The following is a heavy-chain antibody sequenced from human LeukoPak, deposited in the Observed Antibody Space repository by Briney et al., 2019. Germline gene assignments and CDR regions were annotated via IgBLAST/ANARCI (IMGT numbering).Heavy chain of an antibody. J-gene: IGHJ6*02. V-gene: IGHV4-59*01. CDR2: MYHSGST. CDR3: ARVSIVYGMDV. Sequence: SEALSLTCSVAGGSISSDYWSWRRQPPGKGLEWIGYMYHSGSTNYNPSLKSRVTISLATAKKKFSLKLSSVTAADTAVYYCARVSIVYGMDVWGQGTTVTVSS. CDR1: GGSISSDY. D-gene: IGHD3-3*02.